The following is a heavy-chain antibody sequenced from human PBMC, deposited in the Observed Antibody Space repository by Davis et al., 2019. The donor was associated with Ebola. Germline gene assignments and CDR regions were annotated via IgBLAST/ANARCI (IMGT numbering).Heavy chain of an antibody. J-gene: IGHJ6*02. V-gene: IGHV1-8*02. CDR1: GYTFTSYG. CDR3: ARGLPSQYYYYGMDV. Sequence: AASVKVSCKASGYTFTSYGISWVRQAPGQGLEWMGWMNPNSGNTGYAQKFQGRVTMTRDTSISTAYMELSRLRSDDTAVYYCARGLPSQYYYYGMDVWGQGTTVTVSS. CDR2: MNPNSGNT.